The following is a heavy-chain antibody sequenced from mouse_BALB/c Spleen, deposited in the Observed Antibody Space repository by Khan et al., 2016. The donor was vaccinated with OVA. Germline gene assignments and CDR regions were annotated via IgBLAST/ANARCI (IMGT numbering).Heavy chain of an antibody. J-gene: IGHJ1*03. CDR1: GYTFTNYG. V-gene: IGHV9-3-1*01. CDR2: INTYTGEP. Sequence: QIQLVQSGPELKKPGETVKISCKASGYTFTNYGINWVKQAPGKGLKWMGWINTYTGEPTYADDFKGRFAFSLETSASTAYLQINILKNEDTAKYCCARMKPYWYFDLWGTGTTFTVSS. CDR3: ARMKPYWYFDL.